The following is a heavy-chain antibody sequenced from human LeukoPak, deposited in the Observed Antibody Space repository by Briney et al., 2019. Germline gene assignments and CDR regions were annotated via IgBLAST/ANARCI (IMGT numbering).Heavy chain of an antibody. CDR2: ISGSGDST. Sequence: GGSLRLSCAASGLTFSSYAMSWVRQAPGKGLEWVSVISGSGDSTYYADSVKGRFTISRDNSKNTLYLQMDSLRADDTSVYYCAKVPRAAAGPPYFDYWGQGTLVTVSS. J-gene: IGHJ4*02. V-gene: IGHV3-23*01. CDR3: AKVPRAAAGPPYFDY. CDR1: GLTFSSYA. D-gene: IGHD6-13*01.